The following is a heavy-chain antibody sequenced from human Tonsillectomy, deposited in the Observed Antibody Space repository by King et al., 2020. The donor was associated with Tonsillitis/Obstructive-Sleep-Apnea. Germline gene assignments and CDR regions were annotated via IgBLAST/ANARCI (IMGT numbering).Heavy chain of an antibody. Sequence: VQLQQWGAGLLKPSETLSLTCAVYGGSFSGYYWTWIRQPPGKGLEWIGEINRGGSTNPNPSLKSRVTIPLDTSKNQFSLKLRSVTAADTAVYYCARVGGLSSSSASDAFDVWGLGTMVTVSS. CDR2: INRGGST. D-gene: IGHD6-6*01. CDR3: ARVGGLSSSSASDAFDV. J-gene: IGHJ3*01. CDR1: GGSFSGYY. V-gene: IGHV4-34*01.